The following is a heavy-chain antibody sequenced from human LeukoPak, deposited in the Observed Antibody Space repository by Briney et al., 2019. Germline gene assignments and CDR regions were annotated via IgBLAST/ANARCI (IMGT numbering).Heavy chain of an antibody. J-gene: IGHJ3*02. CDR3: ARGIAKTTLNAFDI. V-gene: IGHV3-23*01. CDR1: GFTFSSYG. Sequence: GGSLRLSCAASGFTFSSYGMSWVRQAPGKGLEWVSAISGSGGSTYYADSVKGRFTISRDNSKNTLYLQMNSLRAEDTAVYYCARGIAKTTLNAFDIWGQGIMVTVSS. D-gene: IGHD4-11*01. CDR2: ISGSGGST.